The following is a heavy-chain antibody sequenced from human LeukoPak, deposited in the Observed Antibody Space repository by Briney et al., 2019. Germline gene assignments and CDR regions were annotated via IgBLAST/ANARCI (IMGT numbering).Heavy chain of an antibody. CDR2: INRSGST. V-gene: IGHV4-34*01. Sequence: PSETLSLTCAVYGGSFSGYYWSWIRQPPGKGLEWIGEINRSGSTNYNSSLKRRVTISVDTSKKQFSLKLSSVTAADTAVYYCASYMTTVTTQGWFDPWGQGTLVTVSS. J-gene: IGHJ5*02. CDR1: GGSFSGYY. D-gene: IGHD4-17*01. CDR3: ASYMTTVTTQGWFDP.